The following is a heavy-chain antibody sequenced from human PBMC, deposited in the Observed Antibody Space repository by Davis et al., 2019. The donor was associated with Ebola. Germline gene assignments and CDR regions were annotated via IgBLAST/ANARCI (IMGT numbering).Heavy chain of an antibody. D-gene: IGHD5-18*01. Sequence: PGGSLRLSCAASGFTFSSYAMSWVRQAPGKGLKWVSVISGSGGSTYYADSVKGRFTISRDNSKNTLYLQMNTLRAEDTAVYYCAKGCLIYSYGYWFDPWGQGTLVTVSS. CDR2: ISGSGGST. CDR1: GFTFSSYA. J-gene: IGHJ5*02. CDR3: AKGCLIYSYGYWFDP. V-gene: IGHV3-23*01.